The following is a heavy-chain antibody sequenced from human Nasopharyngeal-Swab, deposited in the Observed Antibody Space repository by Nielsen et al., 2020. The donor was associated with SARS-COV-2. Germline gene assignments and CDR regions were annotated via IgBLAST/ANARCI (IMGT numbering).Heavy chain of an antibody. J-gene: IGHJ6*03. D-gene: IGHD3-16*01. Sequence: SETLSLTCAVSGGSISSSNWWSWVRQPPGKGLEWIGEIYHSGSTNYNPSLKSRVTISVDTSKNQFSLKLSSETAADTAVYYCARLRRDGRLKSPYYYYYMDVWGKGTTVTVSS. CDR3: ARLRRDGRLKSPYYYYYMDV. V-gene: IGHV4-4*02. CDR1: GGSISSSNW. CDR2: IYHSGST.